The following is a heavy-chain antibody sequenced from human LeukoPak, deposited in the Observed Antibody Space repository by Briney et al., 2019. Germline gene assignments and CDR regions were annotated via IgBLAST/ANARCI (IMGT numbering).Heavy chain of an antibody. V-gene: IGHV3-64D*06. CDR2: ISSNGGST. Sequence: GGSLRLSCSASGFTFSSYAMHWVRQAPGKGLEYVSAISSNGGSTYYADSVKGRFTISRDNSKNTLYLQMSSLRAEDTAVYYCVKGMEDYDILTGVLDVWGQGTTVTVSS. CDR3: VKGMEDYDILTGVLDV. J-gene: IGHJ6*02. D-gene: IGHD3-9*01. CDR1: GFTFSSYA.